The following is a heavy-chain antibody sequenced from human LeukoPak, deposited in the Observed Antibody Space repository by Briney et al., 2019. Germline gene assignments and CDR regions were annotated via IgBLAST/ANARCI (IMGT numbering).Heavy chain of an antibody. CDR2: IKSKTDGGTT. CDR1: GFTFSGYW. D-gene: IGHD3-22*01. CDR3: TTDPVSDLYDSSGYQFAPTTPD. J-gene: IGHJ4*02. V-gene: IGHV3-15*01. Sequence: PGGSLRLSCAASGFTFSGYWMTWVRQAPGKGLEWVGRIKSKTDGGTTDYAAPVKGRFTISRDDSKNTLYLQMSSLKTEDTAVYYCTTDPVSDLYDSSGYQFAPTTPDWGQGTLVTVSS.